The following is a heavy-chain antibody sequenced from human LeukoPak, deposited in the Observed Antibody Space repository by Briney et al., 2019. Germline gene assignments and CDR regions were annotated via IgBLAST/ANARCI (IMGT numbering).Heavy chain of an antibody. V-gene: IGHV1-69*04. CDR3: ARDPNYDSSGYYTRLFDY. D-gene: IGHD3-22*01. Sequence: SVKVSCKASGGTFSSYAISWVRQAPGQGLEWMGRIIPILGIANYAQKFQGRVTMTRDTSISTAYMELRSLRSDDTAVYYCARDPNYDSSGYYTRLFDYWGQGTLVTVSS. J-gene: IGHJ4*02. CDR2: IIPILGIA. CDR1: GGTFSSYA.